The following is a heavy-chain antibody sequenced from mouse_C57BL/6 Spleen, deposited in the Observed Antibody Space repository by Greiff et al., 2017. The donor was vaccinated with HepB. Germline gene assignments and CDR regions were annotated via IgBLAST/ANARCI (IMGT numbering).Heavy chain of an antibody. CDR2: IYPGSGST. D-gene: IGHD1-1*01. CDR1: GYTFTSYW. J-gene: IGHJ1*03. CDR3: VRYYYGSSYGYFDV. V-gene: IGHV1-55*01. Sequence: VQLQQPGAELVKPGASVKMSCKASGYTFTSYWITWVKQRPGQGLEWIGDIYPGSGSTNYNEKFKSKATLTVDTSSSTAYMQLSSLTSEDSAVYYCVRYYYGSSYGYFDVWGTGTTVTVSS.